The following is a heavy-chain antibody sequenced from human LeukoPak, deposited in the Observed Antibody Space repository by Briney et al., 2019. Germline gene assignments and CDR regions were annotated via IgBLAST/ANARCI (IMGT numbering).Heavy chain of an antibody. CDR2: INSDGSST. J-gene: IGHJ4*02. CDR1: GFTLSTYW. V-gene: IGHV3-74*01. D-gene: IGHD3-9*01. Sequence: GGSLRLSCAASGFTLSTYWMNWVRQAPGKGLVWVARINSDGSSTSYADSVKGRFTISRDNAKNTLYLQMNSLRAEDTAVYYCARDPILTGCYSYFDYWGQGTLVTVSS. CDR3: ARDPILTGCYSYFDY.